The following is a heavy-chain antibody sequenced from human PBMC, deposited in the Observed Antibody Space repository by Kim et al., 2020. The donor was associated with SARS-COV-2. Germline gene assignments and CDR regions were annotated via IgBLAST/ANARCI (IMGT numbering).Heavy chain of an antibody. CDR1: GGAVGSGDFY. CDR3: ARVNWGSGWIDP. CDR2: VYYGGNI. J-gene: IGHJ5*02. V-gene: IGHV4-31*03. D-gene: IGHD7-27*01. Sequence: SETLSLTCSVSGGAVGSGDFYWSWIRQHPGKGLEWIGYVYYGGNIFSNPSLKSRLTISSDTSNNQFSLKLTSVTAADTAVYFCARVNWGSGWIDPWGRGTRVPVSS.